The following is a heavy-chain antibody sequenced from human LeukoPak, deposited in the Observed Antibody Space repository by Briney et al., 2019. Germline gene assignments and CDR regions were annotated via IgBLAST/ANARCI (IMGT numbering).Heavy chain of an antibody. CDR1: GFTFSSYA. D-gene: IGHD3-22*01. CDR3: LTYYYDSSGYYSSDY. Sequence: GGSLRLSCAASGFTFSSYAMGWVRQAPGKGLEWVSAISGSGGSTYYADSVKGRFTISRDNSKNTLYLQMNSLRAEDTAVYYCLTYYYDSSGYYSSDYWGQGTLVTVSS. CDR2: ISGSGGST. J-gene: IGHJ4*02. V-gene: IGHV3-23*01.